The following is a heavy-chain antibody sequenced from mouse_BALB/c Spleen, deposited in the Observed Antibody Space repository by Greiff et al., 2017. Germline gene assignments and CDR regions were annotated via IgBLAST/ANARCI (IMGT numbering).Heavy chain of an antibody. CDR3: ARHGRLRAWFAY. J-gene: IGHJ3*01. D-gene: IGHD2-4*01. Sequence: EVKLMESGGGLVKPGGSLKLSCAASRFAFSSYDMSWVRQTPEKRLEWVAYISSGGGSTYYPDTVKGRFTISRDNAKNTLYLQMSSLKSEDTAMYYCARHGRLRAWFAYWGQGTLVTVSA. V-gene: IGHV5-12-1*01. CDR2: ISSGGGST. CDR1: RFAFSSYD.